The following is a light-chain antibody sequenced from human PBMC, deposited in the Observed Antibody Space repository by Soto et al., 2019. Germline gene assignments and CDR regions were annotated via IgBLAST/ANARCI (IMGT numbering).Light chain of an antibody. CDR1: TGAVTSGHY. V-gene: IGLV7-46*01. CDR3: LLSYGGARRV. Sequence: QTVVTQEPSLTVSPGGTVTLTCASSTGAVTSGHYPYWFQQKPGQAPRTLIYDTSNKHSWTPARFSGSLVGGKPALTLSGAQPEDEAEYFCLLSYGGARRVFGGGTKLTVI. CDR2: DTS. J-gene: IGLJ2*01.